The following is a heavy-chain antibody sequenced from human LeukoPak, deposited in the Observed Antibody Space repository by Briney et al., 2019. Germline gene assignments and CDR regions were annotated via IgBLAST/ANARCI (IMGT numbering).Heavy chain of an antibody. Sequence: GGSLRLSCAASGFTFSSYGMHWVRQAPGKGLEWVSSISSSSSYIYYADSVKGRFTISRDNAKNSLYLQMNSLRAEDTAVYYCARDPRVGATQFNYFDYWGQGTLVTVSS. J-gene: IGHJ4*02. CDR3: ARDPRVGATQFNYFDY. V-gene: IGHV3-21*01. D-gene: IGHD1-26*01. CDR1: GFTFSSYG. CDR2: ISSSSSYI.